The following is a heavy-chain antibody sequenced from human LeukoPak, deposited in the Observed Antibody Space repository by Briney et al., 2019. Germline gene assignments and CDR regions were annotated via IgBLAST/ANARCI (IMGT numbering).Heavy chain of an antibody. CDR2: IYTSGST. CDR1: GGSISSYY. CDR3: AREYYDILTSSYYGMDV. D-gene: IGHD3-9*01. V-gene: IGHV4-4*07. J-gene: IGHJ6*02. Sequence: SETLSLTCTVSGGSISSYYWSWIRQPAGKGLEWIGRIYTSGSTNYNPSLKSRVTMSVDTSKNQFSLKLSSVTAADTAVYYCAREYYDILTSSYYGMDVWGQGTTVTVSS.